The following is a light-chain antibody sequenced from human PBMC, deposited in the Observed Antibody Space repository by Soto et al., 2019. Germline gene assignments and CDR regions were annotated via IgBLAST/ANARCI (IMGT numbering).Light chain of an antibody. Sequence: DIQMTQSPSSVSASVGDRVTITCRASQGLGVWLGWYQQKPGKAPQLLIFGASGLQTEVPSRFSGSGSGTDFTLTISSLQPEDFATYYCQQAYSFPLTFGGGTKV. CDR1: QGLGVW. V-gene: IGKV1-12*01. CDR2: GAS. J-gene: IGKJ4*01. CDR3: QQAYSFPLT.